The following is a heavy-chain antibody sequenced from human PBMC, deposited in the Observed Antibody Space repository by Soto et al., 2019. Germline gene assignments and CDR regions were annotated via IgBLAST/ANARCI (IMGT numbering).Heavy chain of an antibody. D-gene: IGHD3-9*01. V-gene: IGHV3-11*05. Sequence: QVQLVESGGGLVKPGGSLRLSCAASGFTFSDYYMSWIRQAPGKGLEWVSYISSSSSYTNYADSVKGRFTISRDNAKNSLHLQMNSLRAEDTAVYYCARDPPVLRYFHWGVGYYYYGMDVWGQGTTVTVSS. J-gene: IGHJ6*02. CDR3: ARDPPVLRYFHWGVGYYYYGMDV. CDR2: ISSSSSYT. CDR1: GFTFSDYY.